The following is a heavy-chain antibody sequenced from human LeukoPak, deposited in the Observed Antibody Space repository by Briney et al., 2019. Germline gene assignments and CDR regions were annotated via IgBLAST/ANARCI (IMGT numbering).Heavy chain of an antibody. CDR1: GGSISSYY. CDR3: ARSPSMTTVRNAFDI. Sequence: SETLSLTCTVSGGSISSYYWSWIRQPPGEGLEWIGYIYYSGSTNYNPSLKSRVTISVDTSKNQFSLKLSSVTAADTAVYYCARSPSMTTVRNAFDIWGQGTMVTVSS. V-gene: IGHV4-59*01. D-gene: IGHD4-11*01. CDR2: IYYSGST. J-gene: IGHJ3*02.